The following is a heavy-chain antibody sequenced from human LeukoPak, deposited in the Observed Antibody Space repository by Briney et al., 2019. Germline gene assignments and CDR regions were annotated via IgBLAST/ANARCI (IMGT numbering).Heavy chain of an antibody. CDR3: ARGTHCSSWLFDP. J-gene: IGHJ5*02. Sequence: PGGSLRLSCAASGFTFSSYDMHWVRQATGKGLEWVSAIGTAGDTYYPGSVKGRFTISRENAKNSLYLQMNSLRAEDTAVYYCARGTHCSSWLFDPWGQGTLVTVSS. V-gene: IGHV3-13*01. CDR2: IGTAGDT. CDR1: GFTFSSYD. D-gene: IGHD6-13*01.